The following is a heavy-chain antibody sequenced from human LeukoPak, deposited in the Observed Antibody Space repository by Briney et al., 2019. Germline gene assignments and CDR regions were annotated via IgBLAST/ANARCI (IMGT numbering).Heavy chain of an antibody. CDR1: GGSISRGVYY. CDR3: ARLYSSASIGVHYFDY. D-gene: IGHD6-6*01. V-gene: IGHV4-61*02. CDR2: VYPSRTT. J-gene: IGHJ4*02. Sequence: SETLSLTCTVSGGSISRGVYYWSWIRQPAGKGLEWIGRVYPSRTTNYDPSLKSRVTISVDTSKNQFSLKLSSVTAADTAIYYCARLYSSASIGVHYFDYWGQGTLVTVSS.